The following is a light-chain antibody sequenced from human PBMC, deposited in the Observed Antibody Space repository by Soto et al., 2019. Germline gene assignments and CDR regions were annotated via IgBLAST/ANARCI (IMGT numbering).Light chain of an antibody. V-gene: IGKV3-20*01. CDR3: QQYGSSP. Sequence: EIVLTQSPGTLSLSPGERATLSCRASQSVSSSYLAWYQQKPGQAPRLLIYAASSRATGIPDRFSGSGSGTDFTLTISRLEPEDFALYYCQQYGSSPFGQGTKLEIK. J-gene: IGKJ2*01. CDR1: QSVSSSY. CDR2: AAS.